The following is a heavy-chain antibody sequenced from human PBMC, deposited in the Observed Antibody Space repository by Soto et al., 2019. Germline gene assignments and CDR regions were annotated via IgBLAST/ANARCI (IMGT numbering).Heavy chain of an antibody. V-gene: IGHV1-69*13. CDR1: GGTFSSYA. Sequence: GASVKVSCKASGGTFSSYAISWVRQAPGQGLEWMGGIIPIFGTANYAQKFQGRVTITADESTSTAYMELSSLRSEDTAVYYYAREYSSSSFLYFDYWGQVTLVTVSS. J-gene: IGHJ4*02. CDR2: IIPIFGTA. D-gene: IGHD6-6*01. CDR3: AREYSSSSFLYFDY.